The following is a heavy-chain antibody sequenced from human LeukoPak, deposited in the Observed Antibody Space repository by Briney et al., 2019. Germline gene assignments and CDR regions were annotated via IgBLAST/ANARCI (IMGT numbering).Heavy chain of an antibody. V-gene: IGHV3-30*18. CDR1: GFTFSSYG. J-gene: IGHJ1*01. D-gene: IGHD5-18*01. CDR2: ISYDGSNK. Sequence: GGSLRLSCAASGFTFSSYGMHWVRQAPGKGLEWVAVISYDGSNKYYADSVKGRFTISRDNSKNTLYLQMNSLRAEDPAVYYCAKGPPGYLEYFQHWGQGALVTVSS. CDR3: AKGPPGYLEYFQH.